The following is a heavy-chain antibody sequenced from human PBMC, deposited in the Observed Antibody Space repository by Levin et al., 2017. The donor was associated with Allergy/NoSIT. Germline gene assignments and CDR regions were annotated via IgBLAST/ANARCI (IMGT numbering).Heavy chain of an antibody. V-gene: IGHV3-23*01. CDR1: GFTFTEYG. CDR2: ISGSRGRT. J-gene: IGHJ6*02. D-gene: IGHD3-3*01. CDR3: ARSGGRSAFFGVAVPGYYGLDV. Sequence: GGSLRLSCAASGFTFTEYGMSWVRQAPGKGLEWVSIISGSRGRTYYADSVKGRFTISGDTSRNTLYLEMNSLRAEDTALYYCARSGGRSAFFGVAVPGYYGLDVWGQGTTVTVSS.